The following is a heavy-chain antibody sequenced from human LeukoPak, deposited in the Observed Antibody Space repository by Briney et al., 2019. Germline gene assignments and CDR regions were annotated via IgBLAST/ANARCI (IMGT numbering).Heavy chain of an antibody. V-gene: IGHV3-48*04. CDR3: ARADVAYCGGDCYHAFDI. Sequence: GGSLRLSCAASGFTLSDYSMNWVRQAPGKGLEWISYIDSSGRTIYYGDSAKGRFTISRDNAKNSLYLQMNSLRAEDTAVYYCARADVAYCGGDCYHAFDIWGQGTMVTASS. CDR2: IDSSGRTI. D-gene: IGHD2-21*02. J-gene: IGHJ3*02. CDR1: GFTLSDYS.